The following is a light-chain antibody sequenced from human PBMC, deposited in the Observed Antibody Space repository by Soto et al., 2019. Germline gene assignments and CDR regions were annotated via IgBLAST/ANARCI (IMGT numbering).Light chain of an antibody. Sequence: EIVLTQSPGTLSLSPGERATLSCRASQSVSSSYLAWYQQKPGQAPRLLIYGASSRATGIPDRFSGSGSGTDFTLTISRLEPEDFAVYFCQQYFNWPPGTFGPGTKVDIK. CDR1: QSVSSSY. CDR3: QQYFNWPPGT. V-gene: IGKV3-20*01. CDR2: GAS. J-gene: IGKJ3*01.